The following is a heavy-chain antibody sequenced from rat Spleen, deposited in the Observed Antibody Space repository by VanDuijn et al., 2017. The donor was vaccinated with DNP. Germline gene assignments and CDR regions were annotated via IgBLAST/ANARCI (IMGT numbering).Heavy chain of an antibody. CDR3: ARTVYYYSTYIPFDY. CDR1: GYSITSNY. CDR2: ISYSGST. V-gene: IGHV3-1*01. J-gene: IGHJ3*01. Sequence: EVQLQESGPGLVKPSQSLSLTCSVTGYSITSNYWAWIRKFPGNKMEWMGYISYSGSTGYNPSLKSRISITRDTSKNQFFLQLNSVTTDDTATYYCARTVYYYSTYIPFDYWGQGTLVTVSS. D-gene: IGHD1-2*01.